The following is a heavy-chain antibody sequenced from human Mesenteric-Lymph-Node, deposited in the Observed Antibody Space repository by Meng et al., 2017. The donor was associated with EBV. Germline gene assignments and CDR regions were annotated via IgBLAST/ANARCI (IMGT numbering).Heavy chain of an antibody. Sequence: QVQLVGSGGGLRKPVRSLGLSVAASGFSFSDPYLSWIRQAPGKGPEWISYIGTRGISAIYADSVRGRFSISRDNTKNSLYLQMNSLRAEDTAVYYCATTYSSGWFESWGQGTLVTVSS. J-gene: IGHJ5*01. V-gene: IGHV3-11*01. D-gene: IGHD3-22*01. CDR1: GFSFSDPY. CDR3: ATTYSSGWFES. CDR2: IGTRGISA.